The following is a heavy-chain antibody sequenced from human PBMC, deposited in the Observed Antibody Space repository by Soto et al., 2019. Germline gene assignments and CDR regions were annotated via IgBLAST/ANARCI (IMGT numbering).Heavy chain of an antibody. J-gene: IGHJ5*02. D-gene: IGHD3-22*01. Sequence: SETLSLTCAVYGGSFSGYYWSWIRQPPGKGLEWIGEINHSGSTNYNPSLKSRVTISVDTSKNQFSLKLSSVTAADTAVYYCARTPYSGYLWFDPWGQATLVTVSS. CDR3: ARTPYSGYLWFDP. CDR1: GGSFSGYY. V-gene: IGHV4-34*01. CDR2: INHSGST.